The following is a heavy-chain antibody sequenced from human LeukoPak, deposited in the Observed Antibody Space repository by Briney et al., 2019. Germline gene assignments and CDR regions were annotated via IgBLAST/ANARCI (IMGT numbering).Heavy chain of an antibody. CDR1: GYTFTDYY. CDR3: ATGMASSGWGLVD. Sequence: ASVKVSCKVSGYTFTDYYMHWVQHAPGKGLEWMGLVDPEDGETIYAEKFQGRVTITADTSTDTAYMELSSLRSEDTAVYYCATGMASSGWGLVDWGQGTLVTVSS. J-gene: IGHJ4*02. D-gene: IGHD6-19*01. V-gene: IGHV1-69-2*01. CDR2: VDPEDGET.